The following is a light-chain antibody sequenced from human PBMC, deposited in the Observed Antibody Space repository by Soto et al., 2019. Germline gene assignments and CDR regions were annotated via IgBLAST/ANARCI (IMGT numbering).Light chain of an antibody. V-gene: IGKV1-27*01. J-gene: IGKJ1*01. Sequence: DIQMTQSPSSLSAAVGDRVTITCRASQGISNYLAWYQQKPGKVPKLLIYAASTLQSGVPSRFSGRGSGTDFTHTISYLQPEDVATYYCQKYNSAPVKFGQGTNVDIK. CDR3: QKYNSAPVK. CDR1: QGISNY. CDR2: AAS.